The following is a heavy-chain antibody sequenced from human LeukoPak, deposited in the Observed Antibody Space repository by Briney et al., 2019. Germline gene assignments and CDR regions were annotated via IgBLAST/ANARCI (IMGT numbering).Heavy chain of an antibody. D-gene: IGHD2/OR15-2a*01. J-gene: IGHJ6*03. V-gene: IGHV4-39*07. CDR1: GGSISSSSYY. Sequence: SETLSLTCTVSGGSISSSSYYWGWIRQPPGKGLEWIGSIYYSGSAYYNPSLKSRVTISVDTSKNQFSLILSSVTAADTAVYYCARGPGEYYYYMDVWGKGTTVTISS. CDR3: ARGPGEYYYYMDV. CDR2: IYYSGSA.